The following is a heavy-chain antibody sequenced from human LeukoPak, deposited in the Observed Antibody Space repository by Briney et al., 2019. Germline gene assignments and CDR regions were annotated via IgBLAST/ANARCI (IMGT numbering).Heavy chain of an antibody. V-gene: IGHV3-48*03. CDR1: GFTFSSYE. J-gene: IGHJ4*02. D-gene: IGHD6-19*01. Sequence: PGGSLRLSCAASGFTFSSYEMNWVRQAPGKGLEWVSYISNSDGTRTYADSVKGRFTISRDNAKNSLCLEMNSLRAEDTAVYYCAREIVSAVAGNFDYWGQGTLVTVSS. CDR2: ISNSDGTR. CDR3: AREIVSAVAGNFDY.